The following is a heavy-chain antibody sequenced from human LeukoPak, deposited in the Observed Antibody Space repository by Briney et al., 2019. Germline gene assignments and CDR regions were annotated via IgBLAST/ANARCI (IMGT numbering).Heavy chain of an antibody. CDR3: ARFSETTVTTYDY. D-gene: IGHD4-11*01. V-gene: IGHV6-1*01. J-gene: IGHJ4*02. CDR1: GDSFSSNSAA. Sequence: SQTLSLTCAISGDSFSSNSAAWNWIRQSPSRGLEWLGRAYYRSKWYYDYAVSVKSRITINPDTSKNQFSLQLNSVTPEDTAVYYCARFSETTVTTYDYWGQGTLVTVSS. CDR2: AYYRSKWYY.